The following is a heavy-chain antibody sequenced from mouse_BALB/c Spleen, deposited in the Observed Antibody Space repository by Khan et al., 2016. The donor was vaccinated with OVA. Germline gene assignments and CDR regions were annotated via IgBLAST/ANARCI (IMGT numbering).Heavy chain of an antibody. D-gene: IGHD2-13*01. CDR3: TRSACGDPCAY. CDR2: INPSNGET. J-gene: IGHJ3*01. V-gene: IGHV1S81*02. Sequence: QVQLKQSGAELVKPGTSVKLSCKASGYTFTSYYMYWVKKRPGQGLEWIGGINPSNGETIFNEKFKSKATLTVDKSSSTAYMQLNSLTSEDSAFYCCTRSACGDPCAYWGQGTLVTVSA. CDR1: GYTFTSYY.